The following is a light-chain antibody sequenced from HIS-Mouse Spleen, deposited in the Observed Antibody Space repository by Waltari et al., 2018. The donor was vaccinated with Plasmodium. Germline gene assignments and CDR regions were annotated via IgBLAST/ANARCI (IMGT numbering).Light chain of an antibody. J-gene: IGLJ2*01. CDR2: DVS. CDR1: SSDVGGSNS. CDR3: SSYTSSSTLV. Sequence: QSALPQPASVSGSPGQSITISCTGTSSDVGGSNSVSWYQQHPGKAPKLMIYDVSNRPSGVSNRFSGSKSGNTASLTISGLQAEDEADYYCSSYTSSSTLVFGGGTKLTVL. V-gene: IGLV2-14*03.